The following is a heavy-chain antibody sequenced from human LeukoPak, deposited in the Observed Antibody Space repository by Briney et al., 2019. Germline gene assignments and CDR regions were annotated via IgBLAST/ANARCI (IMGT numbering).Heavy chain of an antibody. V-gene: IGHV3-13*01. CDR1: GFTFSSYD. Sequence: GGSLRLSCAASGFTFSSYDMHWVRQAPGKGLEWVSAIGTAGDTYYPGSVKGRSTISRENAKNSLYLQMNSLRAGDTAVYYCARVQGLDFRWYFDLWGRGTLVTVSS. J-gene: IGHJ2*01. CDR3: ARVQGLDFRWYFDL. CDR2: IGTAGDT.